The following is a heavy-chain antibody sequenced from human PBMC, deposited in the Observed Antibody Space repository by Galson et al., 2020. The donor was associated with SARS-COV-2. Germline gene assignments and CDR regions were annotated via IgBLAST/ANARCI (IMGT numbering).Heavy chain of an antibody. CDR3: ARSPYYDFWSGYYDYGMDV. CDR2: INSDGSST. J-gene: IGHJ6*02. Sequence: GGSLRLSCAASGFTFSSYWMHWVRQAPGKGLVWVSRINSDGSSTSYADSVKGRFTISRDNAKNTLYLQMNSLRAEDTAVYYCARSPYYDFWSGYYDYGMDVWGQGTMVTVSS. V-gene: IGHV3-74*01. D-gene: IGHD3-3*01. CDR1: GFTFSSYW.